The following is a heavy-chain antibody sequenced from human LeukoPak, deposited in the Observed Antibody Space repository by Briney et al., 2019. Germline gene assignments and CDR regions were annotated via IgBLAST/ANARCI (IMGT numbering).Heavy chain of an antibody. D-gene: IGHD3-10*01. CDR3: ARSIRLGSGSYYNFVVNQGTFDY. Sequence: PSETLSLTCTVSGGSISSSSYYWGWIRQPPGKGLEWIGSIYYSGSTYYNPSLKSRVTISVDTSKNQFSLKLSSVTAADTAVYYCARSIRLGSGSYYNFVVNQGTFDYWGQGTLVTVSS. J-gene: IGHJ4*02. CDR2: IYYSGST. CDR1: GGSISSSSYY. V-gene: IGHV4-39*01.